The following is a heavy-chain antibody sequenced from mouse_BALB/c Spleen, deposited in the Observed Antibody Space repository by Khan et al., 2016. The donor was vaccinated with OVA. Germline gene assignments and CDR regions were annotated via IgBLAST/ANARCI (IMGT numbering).Heavy chain of an antibody. CDR3: ARGYDFFAY. D-gene: IGHD2-14*01. J-gene: IGHJ3*01. CDR1: GYSFTNYY. Sequence: VQLQQSGPDLVKPGASGKMSCKASGYSFTNYYVNWVKQSHGKSLECIGRVNPNTGNTNYNQKFKGKAILIVDTSSSTAYMKLRGLTSEDSAVYYCARGYDFFAYWGQGTLVTVSA. CDR2: VNPNTGNT. V-gene: IGHV1-26*01.